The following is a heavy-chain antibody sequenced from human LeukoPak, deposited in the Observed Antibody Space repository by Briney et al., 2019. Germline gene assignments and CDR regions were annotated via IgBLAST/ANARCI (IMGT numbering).Heavy chain of an antibody. V-gene: IGHV3-74*01. CDR1: GFTLSSYW. CDR2: INSDGSRT. J-gene: IGHJ4*02. CDR3: ARDVQAGSGY. Sequence: GGSLRLSWAASGFTLSSYWMHWVRHAPGKGLVWVSRINSDGSRTTYADSVKGRFTISRDNAKNTLHLQMNSLRAEDTAVFYCARDVQAGSGYRVQGTLVTVSS. D-gene: IGHD6-19*01.